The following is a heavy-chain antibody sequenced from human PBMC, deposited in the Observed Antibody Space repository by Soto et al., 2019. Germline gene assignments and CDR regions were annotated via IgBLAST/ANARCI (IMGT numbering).Heavy chain of an antibody. CDR2: IYYSGST. CDR3: ARENYYDSSGSYYFDY. J-gene: IGHJ4*02. Sequence: SETLSLTCTVSGGSISSYYWSWIRQPPGKGLEWIGYIYYSGSTNYNPSLKSRVTISVDTSKNQFSLKLSSVTAADTVVYYCARENYYDSSGSYYFDYWGQGTLVTVSS. V-gene: IGHV4-59*01. CDR1: GGSISSYY. D-gene: IGHD3-22*01.